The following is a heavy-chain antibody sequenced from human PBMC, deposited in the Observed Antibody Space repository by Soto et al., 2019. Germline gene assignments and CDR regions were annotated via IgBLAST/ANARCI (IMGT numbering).Heavy chain of an antibody. J-gene: IGHJ6*02. V-gene: IGHV1-69*13. D-gene: IGHD6-6*01. CDR2: IIPIFGTA. CDR1: GGTFSSYA. Sequence: ASVKVSCKASGGTFSSYAISWVRQAPGQGLEWMGGIIPIFGTANYAQKFQGRVTITADESTSTAYMELSSLRSEDTAVYYCARESIAARPYYYYGMDVWGQGTTVTV. CDR3: ARESIAARPYYYYGMDV.